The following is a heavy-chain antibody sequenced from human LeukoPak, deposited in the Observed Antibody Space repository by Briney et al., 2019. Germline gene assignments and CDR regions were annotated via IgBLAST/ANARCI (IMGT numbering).Heavy chain of an antibody. Sequence: PGGSLRLSCAASGFTFSDYYMSWIRQAPGKGLEWVSYIDSSGGYMLYADSVKGRFIISRDNAKDSLYLQMNSLRVEDTAVYYCLRGDRRDYWGQGTLVTVSS. J-gene: IGHJ4*02. CDR1: GFTFSDYY. CDR3: LRGDRRDY. V-gene: IGHV3-11*06. CDR2: IDSSGGYM.